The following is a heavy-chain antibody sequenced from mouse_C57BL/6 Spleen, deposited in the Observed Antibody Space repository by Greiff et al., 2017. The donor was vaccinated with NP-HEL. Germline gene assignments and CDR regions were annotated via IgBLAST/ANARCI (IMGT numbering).Heavy chain of an antibody. D-gene: IGHD2-14*01. CDR2: IHPNSGST. CDR1: GYTFTSYW. J-gene: IGHJ4*01. Sequence: VQLQQPGAELVKPGASVKLSCKASGYTFTSYWMHWVKQRPGQGLEWIGMIHPNSGSTNYNEKFKSKATLTVDKSSSTAYMQLSSLTSEDSAVYYCARGGGTGGYYAMDYWGQGTSVTVSS. CDR3: ARGGGTGGYYAMDY. V-gene: IGHV1-64*01.